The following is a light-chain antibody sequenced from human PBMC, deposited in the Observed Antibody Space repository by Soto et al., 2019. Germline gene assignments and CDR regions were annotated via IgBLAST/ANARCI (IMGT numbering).Light chain of an antibody. J-gene: IGKJ2*01. CDR2: GAS. V-gene: IGKV1-33*01. CDR1: QDISNY. Sequence: DLQMTQSPSSLSASVGDRVTITCQASQDISNYLNWYQQKPGKAPKLLIYGASNLETGVPSRFSGSGSGTDFTFTISSLQPEDIATYYCQQYDNVPRTFGQGTKLEIK. CDR3: QQYDNVPRT.